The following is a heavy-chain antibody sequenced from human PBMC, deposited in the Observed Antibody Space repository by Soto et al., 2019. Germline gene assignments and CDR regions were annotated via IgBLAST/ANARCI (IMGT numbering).Heavy chain of an antibody. CDR1: GFTFSSYA. CDR3: AKAGSMITFGGAYYAFDY. CDR2: ISGSGGST. Sequence: EVQLLESGGGLVQPGGSLRLSCAASGFTFSSYAMSWVRQAPGKGLEWVSAISGSGGSTYYADSVKGRFTISRDNSKNTLYLQMNSLRAEDTAVYYCAKAGSMITFGGAYYAFDYWGQGTLVTVSS. D-gene: IGHD3-16*01. V-gene: IGHV3-23*01. J-gene: IGHJ4*02.